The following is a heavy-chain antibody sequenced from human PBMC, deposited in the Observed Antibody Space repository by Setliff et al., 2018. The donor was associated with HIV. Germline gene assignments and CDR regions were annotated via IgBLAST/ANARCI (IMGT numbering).Heavy chain of an antibody. CDR1: GGSISSSSHY. CDR3: AGADYSDTSGYYSNFDY. J-gene: IGHJ4*02. D-gene: IGHD3-22*01. Sequence: ASETLSLTCTVSGGSISSSSHYWGWIRQPPGKGLEWIGYVYYSGITNYNVSLKSRVTISVDTSKNQFSLKLRSVTAADTAVYYCAGADYSDTSGYYSNFDYWGQGTLVTVSS. V-gene: IGHV4-61*05. CDR2: VYYSGIT.